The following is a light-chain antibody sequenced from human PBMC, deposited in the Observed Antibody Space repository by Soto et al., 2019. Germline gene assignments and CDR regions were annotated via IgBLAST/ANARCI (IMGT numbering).Light chain of an antibody. CDR3: QQYGSSPLLT. CDR2: GAS. V-gene: IGKV3-20*01. CDR1: QSVSSSY. Sequence: IVLTQSPGTLSLSPGERATLSCRASQSVSSSYLAGYQQKPGQAPRLLIYGASSRATGIPDRFSGSGSGTDFTLTISRLEPEDFAVYYCQQYGSSPLLTFGGGTKVEIK. J-gene: IGKJ4*01.